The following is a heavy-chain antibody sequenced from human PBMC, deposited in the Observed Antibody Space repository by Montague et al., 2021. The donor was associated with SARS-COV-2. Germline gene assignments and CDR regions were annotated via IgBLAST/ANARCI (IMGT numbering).Heavy chain of an antibody. Sequence: SETLSLTCAVYGGSLSGYYWSWIRQPPGEGLEWIAEISHSGSTSYNPSLKSRVTISVDTSKNQFSLKLSSATAADTAVYYCVRVPDPLLFVPRYYGMDVWGQGTTVTVSS. CDR1: GGSLSGYY. V-gene: IGHV4-34*01. CDR2: ISHSGST. D-gene: IGHD2-2*01. J-gene: IGHJ6*02. CDR3: VRVPDPLLFVPRYYGMDV.